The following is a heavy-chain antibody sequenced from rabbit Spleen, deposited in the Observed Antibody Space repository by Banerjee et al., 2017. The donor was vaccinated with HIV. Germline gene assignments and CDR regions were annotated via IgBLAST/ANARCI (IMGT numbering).Heavy chain of an antibody. J-gene: IGHJ3*01. Sequence: QSLEESGGGLVKPGASLTLTCKASGFSFSNYYYMCWVRQAPGKGLEWIACIDSGSSGFTYFANWAKGRFTISKTSSTTVTLQMTSLTAADTATYFCAREYAGDAGNNYATRLDLWGQGTLVTVS. D-gene: IGHD8-1*01. V-gene: IGHV1S40*01. CDR2: IDSGSSGFT. CDR1: GFSFSNYYY. CDR3: AREYAGDAGNNYATRLDL.